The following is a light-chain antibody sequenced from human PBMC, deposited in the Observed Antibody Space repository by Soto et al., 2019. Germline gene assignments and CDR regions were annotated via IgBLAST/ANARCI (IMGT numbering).Light chain of an antibody. CDR2: KAS. Sequence: DIEMTQSPSTLSASLGDRVTITCRASQSVSSWLAWYQQKPGKAPKLLIYKASSCESAVPSSFSGSGSGTAVSLTISSLQPDDYATYYCQQCNSYPLTFGPGTKVDIK. CDR1: QSVSSW. V-gene: IGKV1-5*03. J-gene: IGKJ3*01. CDR3: QQCNSYPLT.